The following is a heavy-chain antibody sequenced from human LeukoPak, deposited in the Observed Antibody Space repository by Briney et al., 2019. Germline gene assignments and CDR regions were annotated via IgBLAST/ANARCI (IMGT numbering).Heavy chain of an antibody. CDR1: GGSISSSNW. D-gene: IGHD6-6*01. CDR2: IYHSGST. CDR3: ARAIAARPGVDYFDY. J-gene: IGHJ4*02. Sequence: PSGTLSLTCAVSGGSISSSNWWSWVRQPPGKGLEWIGEIYHSGSTNYNPSPKSRVTISVDKSKNQFSLKLSSVTAADTAVYYCARAIAARPGVDYFDYWGQGTLVTVSS. V-gene: IGHV4-4*02.